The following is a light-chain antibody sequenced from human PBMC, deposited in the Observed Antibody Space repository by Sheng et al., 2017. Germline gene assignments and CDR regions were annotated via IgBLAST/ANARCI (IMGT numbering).Light chain of an antibody. Sequence: EIVLTQSPGTLSLSPGERATLSCRASQSVSTNYLAWYQQKPGQAPRLLIYDANNRATDIPARFSGSGSGTDFTLTISSLEPEDLAVYYCQQRDSWPITFGGGTKLEIK. CDR3: QQRDSWPIT. V-gene: IGKV3-11*01. CDR2: DAN. CDR1: QSVSTN. J-gene: IGKJ4*01.